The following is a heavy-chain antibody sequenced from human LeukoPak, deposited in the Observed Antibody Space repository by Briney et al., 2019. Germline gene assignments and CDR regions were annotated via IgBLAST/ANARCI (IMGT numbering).Heavy chain of an antibody. J-gene: IGHJ4*02. V-gene: IGHV3-74*03. D-gene: IGHD5-24*01. Sequence: GGSLRLSCAASGFTSSRHWIHWVRQAPGKGLVWISYIDSDGSDTTYADSVKGRFTISRDNAKNAVYLQMNSLRVDDTVVYYCARDGDGAIALDYWGQGTLVTVSS. CDR2: IDSDGSDT. CDR3: ARDGDGAIALDY. CDR1: GFTSSRHW.